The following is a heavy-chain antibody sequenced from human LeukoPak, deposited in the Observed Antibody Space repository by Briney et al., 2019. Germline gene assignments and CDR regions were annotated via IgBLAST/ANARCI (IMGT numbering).Heavy chain of an antibody. Sequence: GGSLRLSWAASGFTFSSYGMHWVRQAPGKGLGWVAFIRYDGSNKYYADSVKGRFTISRDNSKNTLYLQMNSLRAEDTAVYYCARGIQGDGYNYGGYWGQGTLVTVSS. V-gene: IGHV3-30*02. CDR3: ARGIQGDGYNYGGY. J-gene: IGHJ4*02. CDR2: IRYDGSNK. D-gene: IGHD5-24*01. CDR1: GFTFSSYG.